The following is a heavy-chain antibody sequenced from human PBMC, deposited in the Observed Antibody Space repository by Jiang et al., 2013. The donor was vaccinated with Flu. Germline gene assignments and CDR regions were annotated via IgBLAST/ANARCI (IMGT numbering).Heavy chain of an antibody. D-gene: IGHD3-10*01. Sequence: KPSGTLSLTCAVSGGSISSSNWWSWVRQPQGRAGVDWGNLSYGSTNYNPSLKSRVTISVDKSKNQFSLKLSSVTAADTAVYYCASEGPWFGENRFDPWGQGTLVTVSS. J-gene: IGHJ5*02. CDR3: ASEGPWFGENRFDP. CDR1: GGSISSSNW. V-gene: IGHV4-4*02. CDR2: LSYGST.